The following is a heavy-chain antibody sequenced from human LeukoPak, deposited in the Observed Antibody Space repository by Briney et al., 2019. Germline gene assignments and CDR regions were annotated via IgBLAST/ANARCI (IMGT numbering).Heavy chain of an antibody. V-gene: IGHV1-2*02. CDR3: ARADRLDGGPYLIGP. CDR1: GYSFSDYY. J-gene: IGHJ5*02. CDR2: INPNSGGT. Sequence: ASVKVSCKTSGYSFSDYYMRWVRQAPGQGLEWMGWINPNSGGTSSAQKFQGRVTMTRDTAITTVYMEVSWLTPDDTAIYYCARADRLDGGPYLIGPWGQGTLVTVSS. D-gene: IGHD3-16*01.